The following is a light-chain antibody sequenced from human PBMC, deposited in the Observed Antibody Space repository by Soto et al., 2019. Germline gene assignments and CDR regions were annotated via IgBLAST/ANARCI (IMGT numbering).Light chain of an antibody. CDR2: DAS. CDR1: QSVSSNY. CDR3: QQYGSSPYT. Sequence: EIVLTQSPGTLFLSPGERATLSCRASQSVSSNYLAWYQQKPGQAPRLLIYDASSRATGIPDRFSGSGSGTDFTLTITRLEPEDFAVYYCQQYGSSPYTFGQGTKLEIK. V-gene: IGKV3-20*01. J-gene: IGKJ2*01.